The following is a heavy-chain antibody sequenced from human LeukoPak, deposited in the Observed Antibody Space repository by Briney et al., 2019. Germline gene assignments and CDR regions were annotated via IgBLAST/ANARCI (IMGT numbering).Heavy chain of an antibody. CDR1: AINVTTNY. CDR2: IYGDNAA. Sequence: GGSLRLSCAASAINVTTNYMTWIRQAPGKGLEWVSLIYGDNAAYYAKSVRGRFIISRDSLKNTLFLQMNSLRAEDTAVYYCVSSTGQQFMRYDYWGHGAHVTVSS. D-gene: IGHD6-13*01. V-gene: IGHV3-66*02. J-gene: IGHJ4*01. CDR3: VSSTGQQFMRYDY.